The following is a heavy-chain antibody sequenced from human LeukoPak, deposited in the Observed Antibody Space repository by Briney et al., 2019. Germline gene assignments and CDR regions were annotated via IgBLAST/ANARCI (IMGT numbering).Heavy chain of an antibody. CDR3: ASRPDQHLLYYFDY. CDR1: GYTFTGYY. V-gene: IGHV1-2*02. CDR2: INPNSGGT. J-gene: IGHJ4*02. D-gene: IGHD2-15*01. Sequence: ASVKVSRKASGYTFTGYYMHWVRQAPGQGLEWMGWINPNSGGTKYAQKFQRRVTMTSDASISTAYMELSSLRSDDTAVYYCASRPDQHLLYYFDYWGQGALVTVSS.